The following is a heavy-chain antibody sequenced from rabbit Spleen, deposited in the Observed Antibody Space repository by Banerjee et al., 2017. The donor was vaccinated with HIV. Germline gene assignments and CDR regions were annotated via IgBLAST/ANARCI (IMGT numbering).Heavy chain of an antibody. D-gene: IGHD1-1*01. CDR2: INAVTGKA. V-gene: IGHV1S40*01. Sequence: QSLEESGGDLVKPGASLTLTCKASGFDFSSSYYMCWVRQAPEKGLEWIACINAVTGKAVYATWAKGRFTISRTSSTTVTLRMTSLTAADRATYFCARDLVGVIGWNFYLWGPGTLVTVS. CDR3: ARDLVGVIGWNFYL. CDR1: GFDFSSSYY. J-gene: IGHJ4*01.